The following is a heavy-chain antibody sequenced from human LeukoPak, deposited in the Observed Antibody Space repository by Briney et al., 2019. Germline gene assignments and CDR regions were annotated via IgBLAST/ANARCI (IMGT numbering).Heavy chain of an antibody. CDR3: ARDKSAAADYYFDY. V-gene: IGHV3-30*04. CDR2: ISVDGRDK. CDR1: GFTFSSYA. J-gene: IGHJ4*02. Sequence: PGRSLRLSCAASGFTFSSYAMHWVRQAPGKGLEWVAVISVDGRDKYHADSVKGRFTISRDNSKNTLYLQMISLRTDDTAVYYCARDKSAAADYYFDYWGQGTLVTVSS. D-gene: IGHD3-10*01.